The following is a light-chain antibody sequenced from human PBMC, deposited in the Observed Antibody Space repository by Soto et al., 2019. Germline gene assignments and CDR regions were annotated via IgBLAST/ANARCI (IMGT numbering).Light chain of an antibody. CDR1: QGINIW. CDR2: AAS. J-gene: IGKJ2*01. Sequence: DIQMTQSPSSVSASVGDRVTITGRASQGINIWLAWYQQKPGKAPNLLIYAASSLQSGVPSRFSGRGSGTDFTLTISSLQTEDLAKYYCQQANGVPYTFGQGTNLQIK. CDR3: QQANGVPYT. V-gene: IGKV1-12*01.